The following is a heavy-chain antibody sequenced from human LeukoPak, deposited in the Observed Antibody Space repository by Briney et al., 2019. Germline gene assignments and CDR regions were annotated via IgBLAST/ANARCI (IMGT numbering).Heavy chain of an antibody. CDR2: IYYSGST. CDR3: ARAKSGYDSSGYRFNFDY. J-gene: IGHJ4*02. D-gene: IGHD3-22*01. V-gene: IGHV4-59*01. Sequence: PSETLSLTCTVSGGSISSYYWSWIRQPPGKGLEWIGYIYYSGSTNYNPSLKSRVTISVDTSKNQFSLKLSSVTAADTAVYYCARAKSGYDSSGYRFNFDYWGQGTLVTVSS. CDR1: GGSISSYY.